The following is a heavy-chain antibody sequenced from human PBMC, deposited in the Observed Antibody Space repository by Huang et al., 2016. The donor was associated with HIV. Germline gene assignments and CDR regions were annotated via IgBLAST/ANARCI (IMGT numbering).Heavy chain of an antibody. CDR3: ARAGGFEI. D-gene: IGHD2-15*01. J-gene: IGHJ3*02. CDR1: GFKFSNYW. Sequence: EEHLVESGGGLVQPGGSLGLSCEASGFKFSNYWMQWVRQAPGQGRRWVERIKIDGRTTDYADSVKGRFTISRDNAKNTLYLQMSSLTAEDTAIYYCARAGGFEIWGQGTVVTVSS. CDR2: IKIDGRTT. V-gene: IGHV3-74*01.